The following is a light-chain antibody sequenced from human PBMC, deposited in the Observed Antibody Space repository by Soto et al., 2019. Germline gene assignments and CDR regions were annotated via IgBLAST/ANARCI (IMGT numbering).Light chain of an antibody. CDR1: QSLLYISNNRNY. CDR2: WAS. V-gene: IGKV4-1*01. J-gene: IGKJ2*01. CDR3: QQYYSTPLT. Sequence: DIVMTQSPDSLAVSLGERATINCKSSQSLLYISNNRNYLAWYQQKPGQPPKMLIYWASTRESGFPDRFSGSGSGTDFTLTISSPQAEDVAVYYCQQYYSTPLTFGQGTKLEIK.